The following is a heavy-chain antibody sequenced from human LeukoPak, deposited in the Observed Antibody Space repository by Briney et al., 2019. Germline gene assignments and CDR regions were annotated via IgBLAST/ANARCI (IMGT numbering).Heavy chain of an antibody. CDR2: ISYDGSNK. Sequence: PGGSLRLSCAASGFTFSSYAMHWVRQAPGKGLEWVAVISYDGSNKYYADSVKGRFTISRDNSKNTLYLQMNSLRAEDTAVYYCARDTGLGMVPRDYWGQGTLVTVSS. CDR1: GFTFSSYA. V-gene: IGHV3-30-3*01. D-gene: IGHD3-10*01. CDR3: ARDTGLGMVPRDY. J-gene: IGHJ4*02.